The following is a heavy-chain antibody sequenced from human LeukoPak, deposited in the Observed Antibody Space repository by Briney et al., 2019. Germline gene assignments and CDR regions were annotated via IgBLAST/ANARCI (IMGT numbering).Heavy chain of an antibody. D-gene: IGHD3-22*01. CDR3: ARDGYYYDSSGYYY. Sequence: SVKVSCKASGYTFTSYGISWVRQAPGRGLEWMGWISAYNGNTNYAQKLQGRVNMTTDTSTSTAYMELRSLRSDDTAVYYCARDGYYYDSSGYYYWGQGTLVTVSS. CDR1: GYTFTSYG. J-gene: IGHJ4*02. V-gene: IGHV1-18*01. CDR2: ISAYNGNT.